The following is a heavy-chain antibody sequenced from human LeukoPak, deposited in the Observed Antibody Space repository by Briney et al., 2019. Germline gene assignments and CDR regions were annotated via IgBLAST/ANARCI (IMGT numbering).Heavy chain of an antibody. V-gene: IGHV4-59*01. J-gene: IGHJ4*02. CDR1: GGSISSYY. CDR2: IYYSGST. D-gene: IGHD5-18*01. Sequence: PSETLSLTCSVSGGSISSYYWSWIRQPPGKGLEWIGYIYYSGSTNYNPSLKSRVTISIDTSKNQFSLKLSSVTAADTAVYYCERGGYRYGYELDYWIQATLV. CDR3: ERGGYRYGYELDY.